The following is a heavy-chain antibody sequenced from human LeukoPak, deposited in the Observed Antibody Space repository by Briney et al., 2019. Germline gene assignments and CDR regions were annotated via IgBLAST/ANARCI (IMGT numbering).Heavy chain of an antibody. D-gene: IGHD3-3*01. Sequence: SETLSLTCAVYGGSFSGYYWSWIRQPPGKGLEWIGEINHSGSTNYNPSLKSRVTIPVDTSKNQFSLKLSSVTAADTAVYYCARVDFWSGFWFDPWGQGTLVTVSS. CDR1: GGSFSGYY. V-gene: IGHV4-34*01. CDR3: ARVDFWSGFWFDP. CDR2: INHSGST. J-gene: IGHJ5*02.